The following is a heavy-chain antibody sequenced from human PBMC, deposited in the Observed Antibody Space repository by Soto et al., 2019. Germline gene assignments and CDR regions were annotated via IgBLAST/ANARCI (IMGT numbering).Heavy chain of an antibody. D-gene: IGHD3-10*01. J-gene: IGHJ4*02. CDR1: GNTFASHG. V-gene: IGHV1-18*01. CDR2: ISGFNGQT. CDR3: ARVDPRGVAVVRDY. Sequence: ASVKVSCKASGNTFASHGFSWVRQAPGQGLEWMGWISGFNGQTNYALKFQGRVTLTTDTSTSTAYMELRSLRSDDTAAYFCARVDPRGVAVVRDYWGQGTLVTVSS.